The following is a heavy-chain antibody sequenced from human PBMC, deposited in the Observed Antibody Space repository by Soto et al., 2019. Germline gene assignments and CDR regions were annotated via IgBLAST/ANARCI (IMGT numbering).Heavy chain of an antibody. J-gene: IGHJ6*03. V-gene: IGHV1-2*04. CDR2: INPNGGVT. Sequence: QVQLVQSGAEVRKPGASVTVSCRSSGDSFNDYYIHWVRQAPGQGFEWMGWINPNGGVTKYAQKCKSWVSMTRDTSIRTVYMQQSRLRSDDTALYYCARESGGATATLDYYYFYMDVWGTGTTVTVSS. CDR1: GDSFNDYY. D-gene: IGHD5-12*01. CDR3: ARESGGATATLDYYYFYMDV.